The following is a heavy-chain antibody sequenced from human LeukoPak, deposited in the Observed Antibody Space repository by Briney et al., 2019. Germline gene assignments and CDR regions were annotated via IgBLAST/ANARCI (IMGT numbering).Heavy chain of an antibody. Sequence: PGGSPRLSCAASGFTFSTYWMAWVRQTPEKGLVWVSCINGDGTSTVYADSVKGRFTISRDNAKNTMYLQMNSLRAEDTAVYYCAKSASNALDIWGQGTMVTVSS. CDR2: INGDGTST. J-gene: IGHJ3*02. V-gene: IGHV3-74*01. CDR1: GFTFSTYW. CDR3: AKSASNALDI.